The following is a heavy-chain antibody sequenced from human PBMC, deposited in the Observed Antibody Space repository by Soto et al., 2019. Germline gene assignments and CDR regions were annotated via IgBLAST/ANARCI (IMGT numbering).Heavy chain of an antibody. J-gene: IGHJ4*02. CDR2: INPNGGSA. CDR3: ARDYLSSKLSLSYFDF. V-gene: IGHV1-46*01. Sequence: QVQLVQSGAEVTRPGASVKVSCKASGYSFISHYIHWVRQAPGQGLEWMGFINPNGGSATLAQKFQGRVTMTRDTSTSTVYMELTILRSEDAAVYYCARDYLSSKLSLSYFDFWGQGTLVTVSS. CDR1: GYSFISHY. D-gene: IGHD2-2*01.